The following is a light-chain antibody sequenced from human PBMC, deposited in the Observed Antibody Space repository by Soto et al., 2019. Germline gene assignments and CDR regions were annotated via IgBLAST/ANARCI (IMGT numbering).Light chain of an antibody. V-gene: IGKV3-11*01. CDR2: DAS. J-gene: IGKJ4*01. Sequence: PGERPTLSCRASQSVSTSLAWYQQKPGQAPRLLIYDASNRATGIPARFSGSGSGTDFTLTISSLEPEDFAVYYCQQRSNWPLTFGGGTKVEIK. CDR1: QSVSTS. CDR3: QQRSNWPLT.